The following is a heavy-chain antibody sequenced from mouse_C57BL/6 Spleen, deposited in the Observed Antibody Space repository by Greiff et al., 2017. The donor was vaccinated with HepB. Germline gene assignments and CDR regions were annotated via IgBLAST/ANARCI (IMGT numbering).Heavy chain of an antibody. J-gene: IGHJ2*01. Sequence: VQRVESGAELARPGASVKMSCKASGYTFTSYTMHWVKQRPGQGLEWIGYINPSSGYTKYNQKFKDKATLTADKSSSTAYMQLSSLTSEDSAVYYCASGYGDYWGQGTTLTVSS. D-gene: IGHD1-1*01. V-gene: IGHV1-4*01. CDR3: ASGYGDY. CDR1: GYTFTSYT. CDR2: INPSSGYT.